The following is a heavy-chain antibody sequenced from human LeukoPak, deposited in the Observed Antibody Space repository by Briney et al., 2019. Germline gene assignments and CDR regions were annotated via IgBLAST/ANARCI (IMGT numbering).Heavy chain of an antibody. Sequence: GGSLRLSCAASGFTFSSYAMHWVRQAPGKGLEWVSGISWNSGSIGYADSVKGRFTISRDNAKNSLYLQMNSLRAEDTALYYCAKGSLTTVVGDAFDIWGQGTMVTVSS. V-gene: IGHV3-9*01. D-gene: IGHD4-23*01. CDR3: AKGSLTTVVGDAFDI. CDR1: GFTFSSYA. J-gene: IGHJ3*02. CDR2: ISWNSGSI.